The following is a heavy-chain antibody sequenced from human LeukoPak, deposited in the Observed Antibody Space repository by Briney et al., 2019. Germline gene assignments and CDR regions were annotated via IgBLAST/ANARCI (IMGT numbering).Heavy chain of an antibody. CDR2: ISSSSSYI. CDR3: ARAVYGFDAFDI. CDR1: GFTFSSYS. Sequence: GGPLRPSCAASGFTFSSYSMNWVRQAPGKGLEWVSSISSSSSYIYYADSVKGRFTISRDNAKNSLYLQMNSLRAEDTAVYYCARAVYGFDAFDIWGQGTMVTVSS. J-gene: IGHJ3*02. V-gene: IGHV3-21*01. D-gene: IGHD4-17*01.